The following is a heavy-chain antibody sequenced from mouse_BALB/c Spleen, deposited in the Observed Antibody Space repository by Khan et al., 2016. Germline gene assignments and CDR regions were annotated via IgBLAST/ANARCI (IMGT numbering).Heavy chain of an antibody. D-gene: IGHD2-1*01. J-gene: IGHJ4*01. Sequence: EVKLLESGGGLVQPGGSLKLSCAASGFDFSRYWRSWVRQAPGKGLEWMGEINPDSSTINYTPSLKDKFIIPRDNAKNTLYLQMSKVTSEDTALYDCARATWYGAMDYWGQGTSVTVSS. CDR3: ARATWYGAMDY. V-gene: IGHV4-1*02. CDR1: GFDFSRYW. CDR2: INPDSSTI.